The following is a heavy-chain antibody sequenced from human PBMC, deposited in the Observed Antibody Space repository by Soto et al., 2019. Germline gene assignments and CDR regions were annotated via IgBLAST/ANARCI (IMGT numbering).Heavy chain of an antibody. D-gene: IGHD4-17*01. Sequence: QVQLVQSGAEVKKPGASVKVSCKASGYTFTSYGISWVRQAPGQGLEWMGWISAYNGNTNYAQKLQGRVTMTTATCTSTAYMELRSLRSDDTAAYYCARDPDTSMTTEALPFDYWGQHTLVTVSS. J-gene: IGHJ4*02. V-gene: IGHV1-18*01. CDR2: ISAYNGNT. CDR3: ARDPDTSMTTEALPFDY. CDR1: GYTFTSYG.